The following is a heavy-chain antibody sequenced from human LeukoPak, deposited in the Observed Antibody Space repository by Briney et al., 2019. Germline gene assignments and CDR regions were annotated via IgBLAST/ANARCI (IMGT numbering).Heavy chain of an antibody. CDR1: GFTFXXYS. Sequence: GFTFXXYSMTWXRXAPGKGLEWVSSISSNSFHIFYADSVKGRFTISRDNAKNSLYLQMDSLRAEDTAVYYCTRDLASQPDYWGQGGLVTVSS. J-gene: IGHJ4*02. D-gene: IGHD1-1*01. CDR3: TRDLASQPDY. V-gene: IGHV3-21*01. CDR2: ISSNSFHI.